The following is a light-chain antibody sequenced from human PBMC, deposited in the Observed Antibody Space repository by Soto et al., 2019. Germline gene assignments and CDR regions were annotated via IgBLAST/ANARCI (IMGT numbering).Light chain of an antibody. Sequence: EIVLTQSPGTLSLSPGERATLSCRASQSISSSYLAWYQQKPGQAPRLLIYGASSRATGIPDRFSGSGSGTDSTLTISRLEPEDFAVYSCQQYGSPPWTFGQGTKVEIK. V-gene: IGKV3-20*01. CDR2: GAS. CDR1: QSISSSY. CDR3: QQYGSPPWT. J-gene: IGKJ1*01.